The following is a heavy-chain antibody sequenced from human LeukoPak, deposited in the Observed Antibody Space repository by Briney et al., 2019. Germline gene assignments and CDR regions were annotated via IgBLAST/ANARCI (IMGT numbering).Heavy chain of an antibody. CDR3: ARQTGISIDI. CDR2: ISSSSSYI. D-gene: IGHD2/OR15-2a*01. V-gene: IGHV3-21*01. CDR1: GFTFSSYS. J-gene: IGHJ3*02. Sequence: PGGSLTLSCAASGFTFSSYSMNWVRQAPGKGLEWVSSISSSSSYIYYPDSVKGRFTISRDNAKNSLFLQMNILRAADTAVYYCARQTGISIDIWGQGTMVTVSS.